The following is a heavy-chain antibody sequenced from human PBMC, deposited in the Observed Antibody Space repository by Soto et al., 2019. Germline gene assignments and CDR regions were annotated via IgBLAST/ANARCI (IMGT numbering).Heavy chain of an antibody. D-gene: IGHD5-12*01. J-gene: IGHJ3*02. CDR2: INPTGTMT. Sequence: ASVKVSCKASGYTFITSYYTHWVRQAPGQGLEWMGIINPTGTMTKYSERFQGRLTMTRDTSTSTDYMELSTLTSEETAVYFCARDTGYDHDAFDIWGQGTMVTVSS. CDR3: ARDTGYDHDAFDI. CDR1: GYTFITSYY. V-gene: IGHV1-46*01.